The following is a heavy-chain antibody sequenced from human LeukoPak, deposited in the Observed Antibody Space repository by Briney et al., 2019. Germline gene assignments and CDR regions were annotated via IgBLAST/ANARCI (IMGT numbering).Heavy chain of an antibody. D-gene: IGHD2-8*02. V-gene: IGHV3-53*01. CDR2: LYSAGSA. J-gene: IGHJ3*02. CDR1: GFTIGSNF. CDR3: VRGDTGAFDI. Sequence: PGGSLRLSCAASGFTIGSNFMNWVRQSPGKGLEWVSVLYSAGSAYYTDSVKGRFTISRDDSKNMLYLRVNSLRVEDTALYYCVRGDTGAFDIWGQGTMVTVSS.